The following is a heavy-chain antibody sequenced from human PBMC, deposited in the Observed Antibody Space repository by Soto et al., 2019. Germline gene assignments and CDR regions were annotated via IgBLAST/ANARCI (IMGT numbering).Heavy chain of an antibody. CDR1: GYTFTGYY. D-gene: IGHD6-13*01. Sequence: ASVKVSFKASGYTFTGYYMHWVRQAPGQGLEWMGWINPNSGGTNYAQKFQGWVTMTRDTSISTAYMELSRLRSDDTAVYYCARHLSSSWYTFRESWFDPWGQGTLVTVSS. J-gene: IGHJ5*02. CDR2: INPNSGGT. CDR3: ARHLSSSWYTFRESWFDP. V-gene: IGHV1-2*04.